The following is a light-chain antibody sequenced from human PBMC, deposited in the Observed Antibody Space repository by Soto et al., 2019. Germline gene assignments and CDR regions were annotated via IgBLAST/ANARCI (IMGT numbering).Light chain of an antibody. CDR1: QIVSSY. Sequence: EIVLTQAPVSLSLSPGEIATLSCSASQIVSSYLAWYQQKPGQAPRLLIYDASNRATGIPARFSGSGSGTDFTLTISSLEPEDFAVYYCQQRSNWPPTWKFGQGTKVDIK. J-gene: IGKJ1*01. CDR2: DAS. V-gene: IGKV3-11*01. CDR3: QQRSNWPPTWK.